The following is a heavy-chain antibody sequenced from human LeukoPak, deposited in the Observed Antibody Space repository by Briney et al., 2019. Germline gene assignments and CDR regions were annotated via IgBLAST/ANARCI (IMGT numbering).Heavy chain of an antibody. CDR3: AWRCSSKSFDY. CDR1: GGSISSYY. V-gene: IGHV4-59*01. Sequence: SETLSLTCTVSGGSISSYYWSWIRQPPGKGLEWIGYIYYSGSTNYNPSLKSRVTISVDTSKNQFSLKLSSVTAADTAVYYCAWRCSSKSFDYWGQGTLVTVSS. CDR2: IYYSGST. J-gene: IGHJ4*02. D-gene: IGHD2-2*01.